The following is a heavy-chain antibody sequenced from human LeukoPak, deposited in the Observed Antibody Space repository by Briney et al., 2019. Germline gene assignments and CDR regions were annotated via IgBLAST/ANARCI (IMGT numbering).Heavy chain of an antibody. V-gene: IGHV3-11*04. CDR3: ARDHFTMVRGVPSWFDP. CDR1: GFTFSDYY. Sequence: GGSLRLSCAASGFTFSDYYMSWIRQAPGKGLGWVSYISSSGSTIYYADSVKGRFTISRDNAKNSLYLQMNSLRAEDTAVYYCARDHFTMVRGVPSWFDPWGQGTLVTVSS. CDR2: ISSSGSTI. D-gene: IGHD3-10*01. J-gene: IGHJ5*02.